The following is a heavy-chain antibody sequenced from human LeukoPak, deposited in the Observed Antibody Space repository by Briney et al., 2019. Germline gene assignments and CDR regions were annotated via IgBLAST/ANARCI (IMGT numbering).Heavy chain of an antibody. D-gene: IGHD6-19*01. J-gene: IGHJ4*02. V-gene: IGHV3-23*01. CDR2: ISGSGDTT. Sequence: GGSLRLSCAASGFSFSNYVMSWVRQAPGKGLEWVSGISGSGDTTYYADSVKGRFTISRDNSKNTLYLQMNSLRVEDTAAYYCAKVRAPSGWFNSDYWGQGTLVTVSS. CDR3: AKVRAPSGWFNSDY. CDR1: GFSFSNYV.